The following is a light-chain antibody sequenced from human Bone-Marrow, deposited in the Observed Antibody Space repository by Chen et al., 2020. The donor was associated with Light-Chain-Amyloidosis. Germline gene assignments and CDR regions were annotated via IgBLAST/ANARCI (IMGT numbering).Light chain of an antibody. Sequence: SYVLTQPSSVSVAPGQTATIVCGGNNIGSTSVHWYQQTPGQAPLLVVYDDSDRPSGIPERLSGSNSGHTATLTISRVEAGDEADYYCQVWDRSSDRPVFGGGTKLTVL. J-gene: IGLJ3*02. CDR1: NIGSTS. V-gene: IGLV3-21*02. CDR3: QVWDRSSDRPV. CDR2: DDS.